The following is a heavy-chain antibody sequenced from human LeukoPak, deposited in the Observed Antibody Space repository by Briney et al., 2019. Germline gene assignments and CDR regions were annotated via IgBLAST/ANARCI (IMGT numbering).Heavy chain of an antibody. J-gene: IGHJ4*02. D-gene: IGHD6-19*01. CDR3: ARAIAVAGTDS. Sequence: PGGSLRLSCAASGFTFSSYWMHWVRHAPGKGPLWLARINSDGYSISYADSVKGRFTISRDNAKNTLYLQMNTLRVEDTAMYYCARAIAVAGTDSWGQGTLVTVSS. CDR1: GFTFSSYW. V-gene: IGHV3-74*01. CDR2: INSDGYSI.